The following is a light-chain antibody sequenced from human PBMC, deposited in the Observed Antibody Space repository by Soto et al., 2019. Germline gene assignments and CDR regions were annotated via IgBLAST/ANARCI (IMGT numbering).Light chain of an antibody. J-gene: IGKJ2*01. CDR1: QDISTS. V-gene: IGKV1-8*01. CDR2: SAS. Sequence: AIRMTQSPSSFSASTGDRVTITCRASQDISTSLAWYQQKPGKAPKLLIYSASSLQSGVPANFSGSGSGTDFTLTISRLQSEDFATYYCQQYYSYPYTFGQGTKVDIK. CDR3: QQYYSYPYT.